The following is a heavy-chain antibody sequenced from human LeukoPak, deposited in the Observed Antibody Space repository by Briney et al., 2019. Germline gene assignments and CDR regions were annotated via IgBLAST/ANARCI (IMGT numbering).Heavy chain of an antibody. V-gene: IGHV3-74*01. CDR1: GFTFSSSW. J-gene: IGHJ4*02. CDR3: ARLQPYSSPDY. Sequence: GGSLRLSCAASGFTFSSSWMHWVRQAQGRGLVWVSRIDPDGRTTTHADSVKGRFTISGDNAKNTVYLQMNTLGAEDTAVYYCARLQPYSSPDYWGQGTLVTVSS. CDR2: IDPDGRTT. D-gene: IGHD6-13*01.